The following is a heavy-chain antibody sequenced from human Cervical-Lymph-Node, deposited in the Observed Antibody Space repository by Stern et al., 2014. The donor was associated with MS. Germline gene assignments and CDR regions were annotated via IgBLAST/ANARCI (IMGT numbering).Heavy chain of an antibody. J-gene: IGHJ4*02. CDR1: GFTFSSYS. Sequence: EVQLVESGGGLVTPGGSLRLSCAASGFTFSSYSLNWVRQAPGKGLEWVSSISSSSSYIYYADSVKGRFTISRDNAKNSLYLQMNSLRAEDTAVYYCARDNFEYSTESFDYWGQGTLVTVSS. V-gene: IGHV3-21*01. D-gene: IGHD6-6*01. CDR3: ARDNFEYSTESFDY. CDR2: ISSSSSYI.